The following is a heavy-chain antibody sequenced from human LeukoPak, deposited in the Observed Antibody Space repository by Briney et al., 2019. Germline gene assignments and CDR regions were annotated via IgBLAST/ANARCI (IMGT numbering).Heavy chain of an antibody. CDR1: GYTFTRYG. CDR3: ARDHSLELPFDY. V-gene: IGHV1-18*01. CDR2: ISAYNGNT. J-gene: IGHJ4*02. Sequence: ASVNVSCKASGYTFTRYGISWVRQAPGQGLECMGWISAYNGNTNYAQKLQGRVTMTTDTSTSTAYMELRSLRSDDTAVYYCARDHSLELPFDYWGQGTLVTVSS. D-gene: IGHD1-7*01.